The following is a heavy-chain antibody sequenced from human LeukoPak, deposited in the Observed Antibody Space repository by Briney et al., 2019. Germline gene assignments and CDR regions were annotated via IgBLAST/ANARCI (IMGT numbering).Heavy chain of an antibody. Sequence: PGGSLRLSCAASGFTFSSYGMHWVRQAPGKGLEWVAFIRYDGSNKDYADSVKGRFTISRDNSKNTLYMQMNSLRPEDTAVYSCARDLDSYGHRTHPFDYWGQGTLVTVSS. CDR2: IRYDGSNK. J-gene: IGHJ4*02. V-gene: IGHV3-30*02. D-gene: IGHD3/OR15-3a*01. CDR3: ARDLDSYGHRTHPFDY. CDR1: GFTFSSYG.